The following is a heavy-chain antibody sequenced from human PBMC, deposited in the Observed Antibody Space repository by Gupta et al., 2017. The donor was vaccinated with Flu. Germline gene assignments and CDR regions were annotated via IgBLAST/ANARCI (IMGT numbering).Heavy chain of an antibody. D-gene: IGHD3-22*01. CDR3: AKEVGDSSGLDAFDI. CDR1: GFTFSSYA. CDR2: ISGSGGRT. V-gene: IGHV3-23*01. Sequence: EVQLLESGCGLVQPGGSLRHSCAASGFTFSSYAMTWVRQAPGKGLEWVSAISGSGGRTYDADSVKGRFTISRDNSKNTLYLKMNSLRAEDTAVYYCAKEVGDSSGLDAFDIWGQGTMVTVSS. J-gene: IGHJ3*02.